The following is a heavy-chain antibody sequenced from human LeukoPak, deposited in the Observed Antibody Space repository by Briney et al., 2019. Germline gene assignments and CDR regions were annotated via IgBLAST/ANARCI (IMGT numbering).Heavy chain of an antibody. V-gene: IGHV1-2*02. D-gene: IGHD3-9*01. CDR1: EYTFTGYY. Sequence: ASVKVSCKASEYTFTGYYMHWARQAPGQGLEWMGWINPNSGGTNYAQKFQGRVTMTRDTSISTAYMELSRLRSDDTAVYYCARDLRYPFGGFDPWGQGTLVTVSS. J-gene: IGHJ5*02. CDR3: ARDLRYPFGGFDP. CDR2: INPNSGGT.